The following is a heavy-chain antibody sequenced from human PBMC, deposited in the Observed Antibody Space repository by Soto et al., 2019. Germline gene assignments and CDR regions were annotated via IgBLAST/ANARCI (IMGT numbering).Heavy chain of an antibody. J-gene: IGHJ4*02. CDR2: IYHSGRT. V-gene: IGHV4-4*02. CDR1: SGSISSTTYW. Sequence: SETLSLTCAVSSGSISSTTYWWNWVRQPPGKGLEWIGEIYHSGRTNYNPSLKSRVTISVDKSKNQFSLNLNSVTAADTAVYYCAVTTVYRLDYWGQGTLVAVSS. D-gene: IGHD4-17*01. CDR3: AVTTVYRLDY.